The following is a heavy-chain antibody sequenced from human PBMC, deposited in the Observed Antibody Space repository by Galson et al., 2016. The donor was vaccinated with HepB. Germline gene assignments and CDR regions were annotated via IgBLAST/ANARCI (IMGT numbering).Heavy chain of an antibody. Sequence: SLRLSCAASGFTFSRYGIHWVRQAPGKGLEWVAVISYDGSNKYYADSVKGRFTLSRDNSKNTLYLQMNSLRIEDTAVYYCAKGFRATIAEYFQHWGQGTLVTLSS. CDR1: GFTFSRYG. CDR3: AKGFRATIAEYFQH. V-gene: IGHV3-30*18. J-gene: IGHJ1*01. D-gene: IGHD5-12*01. CDR2: ISYDGSNK.